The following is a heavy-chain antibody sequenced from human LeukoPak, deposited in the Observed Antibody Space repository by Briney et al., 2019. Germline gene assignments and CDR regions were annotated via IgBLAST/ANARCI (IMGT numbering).Heavy chain of an antibody. CDR1: EFTFSSYA. D-gene: IGHD1-14*01. J-gene: IGHJ4*02. CDR2: ISGSGDNT. CDR3: AKVKMGGNHYFDY. V-gene: IGHV3-23*01. Sequence: GGSLRLSCAASEFTFSSYAMNWVRQAPGKGLEWVSGISGSGDNTYYADSVKGRFTISRDNSKNTLYLRMNSLRVEDTAVYYCAKVKMGGNHYFDYWGQGTLVTVSS.